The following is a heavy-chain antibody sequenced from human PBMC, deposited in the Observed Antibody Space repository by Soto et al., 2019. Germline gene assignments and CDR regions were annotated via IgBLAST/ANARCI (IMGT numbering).Heavy chain of an antibody. CDR2: VYNSGST. V-gene: IGHV4-59*01. CDR1: GGSISSNY. D-gene: IGHD6-13*01. Sequence: SETLSLTCTVSGGSISSNYWTWIRQPPGKGLEWIGYVYNSGSTNYNPSLKSRVTMSEDTAKSQFSLKVNSMTAADTAVYYCARYRREAVAGYTLDNWGQGILVTVSS. J-gene: IGHJ4*02. CDR3: ARYRREAVAGYTLDN.